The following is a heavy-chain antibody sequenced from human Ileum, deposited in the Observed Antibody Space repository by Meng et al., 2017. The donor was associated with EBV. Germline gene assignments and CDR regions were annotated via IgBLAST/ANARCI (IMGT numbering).Heavy chain of an antibody. J-gene: IGHJ4*02. CDR1: GGSISSSNW. V-gene: IGHV4-4*02. CDR3: ARESYSDSSGYYSLDY. Sequence: VRLQARGPGLVRPSRALSLSRAVAGGSISSSNWWSWVRQAPGKGLEWIGEIHHTESTNYNPSLKSRVTISVDKSKNQFSLKLSSVTAADTAVYYCARESYSDSSGYYSLDYWGQGSLVTVSS. D-gene: IGHD3-22*01. CDR2: IHHTEST.